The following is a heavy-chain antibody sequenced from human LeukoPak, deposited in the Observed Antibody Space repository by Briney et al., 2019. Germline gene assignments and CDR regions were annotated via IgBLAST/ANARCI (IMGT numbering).Heavy chain of an antibody. J-gene: IGHJ4*02. CDR1: GYTFTNYY. CDR2: INPSGGST. V-gene: IGHV1-46*01. D-gene: IGHD3-16*01. CDR3: ATQRGSYLWGTDFDY. Sequence: ASVKVSCKASGYTFTNYYMHWVRQAPGQGLEWMGIINPSGGSTNYAQKFQGRVTMTRDTSTSTVYMELSSLRSDDTAVYYCATQRGSYLWGTDFDYWGQGTLVTVSS.